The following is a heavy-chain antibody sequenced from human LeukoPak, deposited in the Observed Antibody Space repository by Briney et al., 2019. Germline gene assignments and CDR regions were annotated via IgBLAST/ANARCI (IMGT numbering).Heavy chain of an antibody. CDR1: GFTFSNSY. CDR2: IKEDGSAK. V-gene: IGHV3-7*01. J-gene: IGHJ4*02. D-gene: IGHD3-22*01. CDR3: ARNSNFDTHDY. Sequence: GGSLRLSCAASGFTFSNSYMSWVRQAPGKGLEWVATIKEDGSAKYYVDSVRGRFSISRDNAKSSLYLQMNSLSAEDTAVYYCARNSNFDTHDYWGQGTLVTVSS.